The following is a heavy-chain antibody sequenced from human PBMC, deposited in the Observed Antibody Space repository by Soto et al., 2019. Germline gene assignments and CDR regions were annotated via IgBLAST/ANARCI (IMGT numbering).Heavy chain of an antibody. CDR1: GDTLNNYA. Sequence: QVKLAQSGAEVKKPGSSVKVSCKASGDTLNNYAFNWVRQAPGQGLEWMGGIIPIFGTTNYAEKFQGRVTITADRSTNTAYPELTSLRSEGTAVFYWPIHDPSAVGVEGYWGPGNLVTVSS. J-gene: IGHJ4*01. V-gene: IGHV1-69*06. CDR2: IIPIFGTT. D-gene: IGHD6-13*01. CDR3: PIHDPSAVGVEGY.